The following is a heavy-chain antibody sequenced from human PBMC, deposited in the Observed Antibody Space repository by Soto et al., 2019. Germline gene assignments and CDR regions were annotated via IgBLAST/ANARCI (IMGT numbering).Heavy chain of an antibody. CDR3: ARGRYSGYDRSEY. J-gene: IGHJ4*02. CDR1: GGTISSGGYS. Sequence: PSETLSLTCAVSGGTISSGGYSWTWIRQPPGKGLEWIGYIYHNGITYYIPSLNSRVTISVDSSKNQFSLKLSSVTAADTAVYYCARGRYSGYDRSEYWGQGTLVTVSS. V-gene: IGHV4-30-2*01. D-gene: IGHD5-12*01. CDR2: IYHNGIT.